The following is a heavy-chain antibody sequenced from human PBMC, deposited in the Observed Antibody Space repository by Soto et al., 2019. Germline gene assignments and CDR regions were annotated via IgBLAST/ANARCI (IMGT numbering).Heavy chain of an antibody. Sequence: SETLSLTCAVYGGSFSGYYWSWIRQPPGKGLEWIGEINHSGSTNYNPSLKSRVTISVDTSKNQFSLKLSSVTAADTAVYYCARDPWGIVATMGAFDYWGQGTLVTVSS. V-gene: IGHV4-34*01. CDR1: GGSFSGYY. D-gene: IGHD5-12*01. CDR3: ARDPWGIVATMGAFDY. J-gene: IGHJ4*02. CDR2: INHSGST.